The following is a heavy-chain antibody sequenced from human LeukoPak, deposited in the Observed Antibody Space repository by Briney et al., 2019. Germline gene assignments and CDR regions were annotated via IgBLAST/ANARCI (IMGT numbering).Heavy chain of an antibody. V-gene: IGHV3-9*02. D-gene: IGHD2-2*01. CDR2: ISWNSGTV. Sequence: PGGSLRLSCAASGFNSNDYAMHWVRQAPGKGLEWVSGISWNSGTVAYADSVKGRFTISRDNSKKSLYLQMNSLRAEDMALYYCAKASADWYFDLWGRGTLVTVSS. J-gene: IGHJ2*01. CDR3: AKASADWYFDL. CDR1: GFNSNDYA.